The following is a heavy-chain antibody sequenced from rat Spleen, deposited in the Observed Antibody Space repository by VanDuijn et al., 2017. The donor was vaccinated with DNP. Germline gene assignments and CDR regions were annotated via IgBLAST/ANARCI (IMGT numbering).Heavy chain of an antibody. Sequence: QVQLKESGPGLVQPSQTLSLTCTVSGFSLTNYNVHWVRQPTGKGLEWMGIIWTGGSTDYNSALKSRLSINRDTSKSQVFLKMNSLQTDDTAIYYCTRESWGYVMDAWGQGVSVTVSS. D-gene: IGHD5-1*01. CDR3: TRESWGYVMDA. V-gene: IGHV2-30*01. CDR1: GFSLTNYN. J-gene: IGHJ4*01. CDR2: IWTGGST.